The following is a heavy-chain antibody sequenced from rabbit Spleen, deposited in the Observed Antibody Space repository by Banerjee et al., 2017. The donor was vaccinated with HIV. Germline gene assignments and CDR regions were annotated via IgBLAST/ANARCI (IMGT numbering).Heavy chain of an antibody. CDR1: GFSFSSGYD. CDR3: ARDAGTSFSTYGMDL. D-gene: IGHD8-1*01. J-gene: IGHJ6*01. CDR2: IYAGSSGST. V-gene: IGHV1S45*01. Sequence: QEQLVESGGGLVQPEGSLTLTCKASGFSFSSGYDMCWVRQAPGKGLEWIACIYAGSSGSTYSATWAKGRFTLSKTSSTTVTLQMTSLTVADTATYFCARDAGTSFSTYGMDLWGPGTLVTVS.